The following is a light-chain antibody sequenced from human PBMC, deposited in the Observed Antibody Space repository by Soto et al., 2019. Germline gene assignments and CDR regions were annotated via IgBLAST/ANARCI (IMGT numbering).Light chain of an antibody. V-gene: IGLV1-44*01. Sequence: QYVLTQAPSESGTPGQRVTISCSGSSSNIGSNIVNWYQQFPGTAPKLLIYSNHQRPSGVPDRFSGSKSGTSASLAISGLQSDDEADYYCAAWDGSLNGVVFGGGTKLTVL. CDR3: AAWDGSLNGVV. CDR2: SNH. CDR1: SSNIGSNI. J-gene: IGLJ2*01.